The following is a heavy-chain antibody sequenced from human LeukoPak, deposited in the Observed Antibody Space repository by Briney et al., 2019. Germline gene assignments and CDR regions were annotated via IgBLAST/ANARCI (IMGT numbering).Heavy chain of an antibody. Sequence: PGGSLRLSCAASGFTVSSNYMSWVRQAPGKGLEWVSVIYSGGSTYYADSVKGRFTISRDNSKNTLYLQMNSLRAEDTAVYYCARDSSSSGWYIPFDYWGQGTLVTVSS. J-gene: IGHJ4*02. V-gene: IGHV3-66*01. D-gene: IGHD6-19*01. CDR2: IYSGGST. CDR3: ARDSSSSGWYIPFDY. CDR1: GFTVSSNY.